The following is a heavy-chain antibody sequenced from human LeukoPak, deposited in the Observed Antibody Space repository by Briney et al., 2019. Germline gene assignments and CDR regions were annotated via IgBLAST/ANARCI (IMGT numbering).Heavy chain of an antibody. V-gene: IGHV5-51*01. Sequence: GESLKISCKGSGYSFTSYWIGWVRQMPGKGLEWMGIIYPGDSDTRYSPSFQGQVTLSAHKSTSTAYLQWSSLKASDTAMYYCARHHTTIYYYYYQDVLGKGTTVTISS. D-gene: IGHD5-24*01. J-gene: IGHJ6*03. CDR1: GYSFTSYW. CDR2: IYPGDSDT. CDR3: ARHHTTIYYYYYQDV.